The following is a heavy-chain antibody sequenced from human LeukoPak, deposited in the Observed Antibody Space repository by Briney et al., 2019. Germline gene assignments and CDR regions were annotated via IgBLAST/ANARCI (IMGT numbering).Heavy chain of an antibody. CDR3: ARAYYDILTAFDY. D-gene: IGHD3-9*01. J-gene: IGHJ4*02. CDR1: GGSFSGYY. CDR2: INHSGST. Sequence: SETLSLTCAVYGGSFSGYYWSWIRQPPGKGLEWIGEINHSGSTNYNPSLKSRVTISVDTSKNQFSLKLSSVTAADTAVYYCARAYYDILTAFDYWGQGTLVTVSS. V-gene: IGHV4-34*01.